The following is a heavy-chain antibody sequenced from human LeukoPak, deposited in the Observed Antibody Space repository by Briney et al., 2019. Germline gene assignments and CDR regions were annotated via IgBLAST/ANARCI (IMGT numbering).Heavy chain of an antibody. CDR2: INQDESSI. V-gene: IGHV3-7*01. CDR1: GFTLSRYW. J-gene: IGHJ6*03. Sequence: QTGGSLRLSCAASGFTLSRYWMSWVRQAPGKGLEWVASINQDESSIFYVDSVKGRFTISRDNAKNSLYLQMNSLRAEDTAVYYCARGVPKTSYYYYYMDVWGKGTTVTVSS. D-gene: IGHD4-11*01. CDR3: ARGVPKTSYYYYYMDV.